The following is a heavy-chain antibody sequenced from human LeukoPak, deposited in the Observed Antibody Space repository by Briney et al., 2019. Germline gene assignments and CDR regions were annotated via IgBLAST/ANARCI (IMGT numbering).Heavy chain of an antibody. CDR1: GFTFSSYW. Sequence: GGSLRLSCAASGFTFSSYWMHWVRQAPGKGLVWDSRINSDGGSTSYADSVKGRFTISRDNAKNTLYLQMNSLRAEDTAVYYCARGDILTGYDYWGQGTLVTVSS. CDR3: ARGDILTGYDY. CDR2: INSDGGST. D-gene: IGHD3-9*01. J-gene: IGHJ4*02. V-gene: IGHV3-74*01.